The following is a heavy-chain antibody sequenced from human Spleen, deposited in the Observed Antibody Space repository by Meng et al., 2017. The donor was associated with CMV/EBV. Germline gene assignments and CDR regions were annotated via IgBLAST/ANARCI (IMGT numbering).Heavy chain of an antibody. J-gene: IGHJ4*02. CDR2: ISYDGSNK. CDR1: GFTFSSYA. V-gene: IGHV3-30-3*01. D-gene: IGHD1-26*01. CDR3: ASIVGATSYFDY. Sequence: GESLRLSCAASGFTFSSYAMHWVRQAPGKGLEWVAVISYDGSNKYYADSVKGRFTISRDNSKNTLYLQMNSLRAEDTAVYYCASIVGATSYFDYWGQGTLVTVSS.